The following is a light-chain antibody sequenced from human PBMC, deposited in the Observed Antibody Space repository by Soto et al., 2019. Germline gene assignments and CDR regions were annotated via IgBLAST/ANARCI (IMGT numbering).Light chain of an antibody. CDR1: QSVGSN. V-gene: IGKV3-15*01. J-gene: IGKJ3*01. CDR3: QQDSNWPT. CDR2: DTS. Sequence: EIVMTQSPATLSVSPGERAILSCRASQSVGSNLAWYQQKPGQAPRLLMYDTSTRATDIPARFSGSRSRTEFTLTISSLQSEDSAVYYCQQDSNWPTFGPGTKVEI.